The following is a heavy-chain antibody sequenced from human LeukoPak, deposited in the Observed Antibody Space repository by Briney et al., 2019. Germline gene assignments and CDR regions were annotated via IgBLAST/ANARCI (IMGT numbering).Heavy chain of an antibody. J-gene: IGHJ5*02. Sequence: PSETLSLTCTVSGGSISSYYWSWIRQPAGKGLEWIGRIYTSGSTNYNPSLKSRVTISVDTSKNQFSLKLSSVTAADTAVYYCARRSLGSKYQLLSAGGFDPWGQGTLVTVSS. CDR3: ARRSLGSKYQLLSAGGFDP. CDR1: GGSISSYY. CDR2: IYTSGST. V-gene: IGHV4-4*07. D-gene: IGHD2-2*01.